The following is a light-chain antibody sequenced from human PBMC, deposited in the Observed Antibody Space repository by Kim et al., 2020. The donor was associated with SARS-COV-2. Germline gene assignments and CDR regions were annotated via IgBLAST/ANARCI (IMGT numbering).Light chain of an antibody. CDR1: QTINSNY. CDR2: AAS. CDR3: QQYGSSPYT. V-gene: IGKV3-20*01. Sequence: LSPGERAPLSCRASQTINSNYLTWYQQKPGQAPRLLIYAASRRITGIPDRFSGSGSGTDFTLTINGLDPEDFAVYFCQQYGSSPYTFGQGTKLEI. J-gene: IGKJ2*01.